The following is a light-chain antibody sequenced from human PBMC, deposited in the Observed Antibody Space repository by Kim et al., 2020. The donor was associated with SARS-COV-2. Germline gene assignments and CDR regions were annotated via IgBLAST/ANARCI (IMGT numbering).Light chain of an antibody. J-gene: IGLJ3*02. CDR1: SSNIGSYNY. V-gene: IGLV2-14*03. CDR3: SSFTTRSTLV. CDR2: DVN. Sequence: GQSLTICCTGNSSNIGSYNYVCWHQQRPGEAPQLMYYDVNKRPAGISSRFSGSKSGSTASLTISGLQAEDEADYYCSSFTTRSTLVFGGGTKVTVL.